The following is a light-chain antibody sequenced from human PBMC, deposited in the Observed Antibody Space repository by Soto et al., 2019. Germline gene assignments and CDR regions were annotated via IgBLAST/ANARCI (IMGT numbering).Light chain of an antibody. CDR3: QRYNSYSDA. CDR2: KAS. CDR1: QSISSW. V-gene: IGKV1-5*03. Sequence: DIQMTQSPSTLSASVGDRVTITCRASQSISSWLAWYQQKPGKAPKLLIYKASSLESGVPSRFSGSGSGTEFTLTIISLQPDDFAAYYCQRYNSYSDAFGQGTKLEIK. J-gene: IGKJ2*01.